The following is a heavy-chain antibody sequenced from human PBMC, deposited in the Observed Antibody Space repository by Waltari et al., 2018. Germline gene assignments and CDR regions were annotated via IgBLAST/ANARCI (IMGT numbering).Heavy chain of an antibody. CDR3: ARGRGQLRKFDY. V-gene: IGHV3-30*02. CDR1: GFPFSSSG. CDR2: IRYDGSNK. D-gene: IGHD6-13*01. Sequence: QVQLVESGGGVVQPGGSLRLSCAGSGFPFSSSGLTWVRPAPGKGLEWVAFIRYDGSNKYYADSVKGRFTISRDNSKNTLYLQMNSLRAEDTAVYYCARGRGQLRKFDYWGQGTLVTVSS. J-gene: IGHJ4*02.